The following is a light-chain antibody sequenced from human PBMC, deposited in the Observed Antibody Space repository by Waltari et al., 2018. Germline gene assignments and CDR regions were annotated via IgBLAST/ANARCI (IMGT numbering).Light chain of an antibody. CDR3: QQYGTSSYT. J-gene: IGKJ2*01. Sequence: EFVLTQSPGTLSLSPGERATLSCRASQSVSSRYFAWYQQKPGQAPRLLIYGASSRAPGIPDRFSGSGSGTDFTLTISRLEPEDFAVYYCQQYGTSSYTFGQGTKLEIK. CDR2: GAS. V-gene: IGKV3-20*01. CDR1: QSVSSRY.